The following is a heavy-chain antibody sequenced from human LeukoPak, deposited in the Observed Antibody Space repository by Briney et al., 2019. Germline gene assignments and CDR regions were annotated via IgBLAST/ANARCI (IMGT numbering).Heavy chain of an antibody. V-gene: IGHV4-59*08. J-gene: IGHJ2*01. CDR2: IYYSGSP. CDR1: GRSIGCYY. CDR3: ARHGSDWSFDL. D-gene: IGHD6-19*01. Sequence: SDTLSLLCSVWGRSIGCYYWRWPRQPRGKALVCCVYIYYSGSPSHNPSLKSRLHISVDTSKNQFSLKLVSVTAADTAVYYCARHGSDWSFDLWGRGTLVTVSS.